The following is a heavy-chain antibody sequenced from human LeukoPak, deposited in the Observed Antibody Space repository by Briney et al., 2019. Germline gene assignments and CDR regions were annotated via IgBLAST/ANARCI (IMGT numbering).Heavy chain of an antibody. CDR1: AFTFNNYG. Sequence: GGSLRLSCAASAFTFNNYGMHWFRQAPGKGLEWVAFIQFDGNDKFYADSVKGRFTISRDNSKNTLFLQMNSLRAVDTAVYYCRDPFDYWGQGTLVTVSS. CDR2: IQFDGNDK. D-gene: IGHD2/OR15-2a*01. V-gene: IGHV3-30*02. CDR3: RDPFDY. J-gene: IGHJ4*02.